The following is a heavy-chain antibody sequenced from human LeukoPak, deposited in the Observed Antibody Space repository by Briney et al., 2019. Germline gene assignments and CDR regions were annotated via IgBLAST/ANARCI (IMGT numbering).Heavy chain of an antibody. Sequence: ASVKVSCKASGYSFTSHDINWVRQATGQGLEWMGWMNPNSGNTGYAQKFQDRVTMTRNTSISTAYLELSSLGSEDTAMYYCASALKRGSACSLIDHWGQGTLVTVSS. J-gene: IGHJ4*02. CDR3: ASALKRGSACSLIDH. D-gene: IGHD2-15*01. V-gene: IGHV1-8*01. CDR2: MNPNSGNT. CDR1: GYSFTSHD.